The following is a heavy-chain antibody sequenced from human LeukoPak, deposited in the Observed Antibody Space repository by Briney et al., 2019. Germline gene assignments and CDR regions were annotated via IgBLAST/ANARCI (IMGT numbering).Heavy chain of an antibody. CDR3: ASVEYSSSGDAFDI. Sequence: SGGSLRLSCAASGFTFSSYEMNWVRQAPGKGLEWVSYISSSGSTIYYADSVKGRFTISRDNAKNSLYLQMNSLRAEDTAVYYCASVEYSSSGDAFDIWGQGTMVTVSS. D-gene: IGHD6-6*01. J-gene: IGHJ3*02. CDR1: GFTFSSYE. CDR2: ISSSGSTI. V-gene: IGHV3-48*03.